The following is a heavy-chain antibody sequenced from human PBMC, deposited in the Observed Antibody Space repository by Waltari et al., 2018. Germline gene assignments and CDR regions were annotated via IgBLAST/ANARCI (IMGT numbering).Heavy chain of an antibody. V-gene: IGHV3-74*01. CDR3: ARVATKTYSSPVPGRPYYYGMDV. J-gene: IGHJ6*02. CDR2: INSEGSST. CDR1: GFTFSRYW. Sequence: EEQLVESGGGLAQPGESLRLSCAASGFTFSRYWMDWVRQAPGKGLVWVSRINSEGSSTTYADSVKGRFTISGDNGKNTLYVQMNRLRPEDTAVYYCARVATKTYSSPVPGRPYYYGMDVWGQGTTVTVSS. D-gene: IGHD3-22*01.